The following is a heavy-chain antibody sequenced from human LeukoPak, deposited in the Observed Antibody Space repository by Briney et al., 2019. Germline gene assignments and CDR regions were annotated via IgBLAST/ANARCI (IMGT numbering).Heavy chain of an antibody. D-gene: IGHD4-23*01. Sequence: GGSLRLSCVTSGLTFTNHGFHWLRQAADKGLEWVAFVRNDGFDTYHSNSVKGRFSISRDDSKNTVYLQMNSLRAEDTALYYCARERGKDYFGDWGQGTQVTVSS. V-gene: IGHV3-30*02. CDR1: GLTFTNHG. CDR2: VRNDGFDT. J-gene: IGHJ4*02. CDR3: ARERGKDYFGD.